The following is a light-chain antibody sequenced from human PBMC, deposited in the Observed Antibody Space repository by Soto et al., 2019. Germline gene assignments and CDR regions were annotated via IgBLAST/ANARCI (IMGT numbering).Light chain of an antibody. V-gene: IGKV1-39*01. CDR3: QQSFSPLWT. CDR2: AAS. CDR1: QSMSNY. J-gene: IGKJ1*01. Sequence: DIQMTQSPSSLSASVGDRVTITCRASQSMSNYLNWYQQKPGKAPKLLIYAASSMQSGVPSRFNGSVSETDFTLTISSLQPDDSATYYCQQSFSPLWTFGQGTKVEV.